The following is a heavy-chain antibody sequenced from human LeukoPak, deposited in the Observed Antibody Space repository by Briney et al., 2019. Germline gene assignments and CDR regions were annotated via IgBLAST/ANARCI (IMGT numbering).Heavy chain of an antibody. CDR2: IKSKSEGETP. CDR1: GFIFDSAW. J-gene: IGHJ4*02. V-gene: IGHV3-15*01. Sequence: GGSLRLSCVASGFIFDSAWMSWVRQAPGKGLEWVGRIKSKSEGETPEYSAHMKGRVTISRDDSKNTAYLQMNSLKTEDTAVYYCTSSYYDSSGYYSLSFDYWGQGTLVTVSS. D-gene: IGHD3-22*01. CDR3: TSSYYDSSGYYSLSFDY.